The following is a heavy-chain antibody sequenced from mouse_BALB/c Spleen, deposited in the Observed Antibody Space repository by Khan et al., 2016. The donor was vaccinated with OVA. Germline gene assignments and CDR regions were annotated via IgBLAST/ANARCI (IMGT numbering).Heavy chain of an antibody. Sequence: QVRLQQSGAELVKPGASVKLSCKASGYTFTTYYMYWVKQRPGQGLEWIGEINPSNGGTNFNEKFKSKATLTVDKSSSTAYMQLSSLTSEDSAVYYGTQYGYEFDYWGQGTTLTVSS. J-gene: IGHJ2*01. V-gene: IGHV1S81*02. CDR3: TQYGYEFDY. D-gene: IGHD2-2*01. CDR1: GYTFTTYY. CDR2: INPSNGGT.